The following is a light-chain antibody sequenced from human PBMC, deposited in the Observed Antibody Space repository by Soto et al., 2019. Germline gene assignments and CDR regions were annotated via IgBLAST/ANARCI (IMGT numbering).Light chain of an antibody. CDR3: QQYGSSPPVT. Sequence: EIVLTHSPGTLSLSAGERATLSCRASQSVSSSNLAWYQQKPGQAPRLLIFDASRRATGAPDRFSGSGSGTDFTLTISRLEPDDFAVYYCQQYGSSPPVTFGGGTKVEIK. CDR2: DAS. CDR1: QSVSSSN. V-gene: IGKV3-20*01. J-gene: IGKJ4*01.